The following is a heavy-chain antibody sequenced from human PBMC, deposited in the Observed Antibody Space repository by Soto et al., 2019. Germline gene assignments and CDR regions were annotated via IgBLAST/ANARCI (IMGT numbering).Heavy chain of an antibody. J-gene: IGHJ6*02. V-gene: IGHV1-8*01. CDR3: AREKTSYGMDV. CDR1: GYTFTSYD. Sequence: QVQLVQSGAEVKKPGASVKVSCKASGYTFTSYDINWVRQATGQGLEWMGWMNPNSGNTGYAQKFPGRVTMTRNTSLITAYMGLSSLRSEDTAVYYCAREKTSYGMDVWGQGTTVTVSS. CDR2: MNPNSGNT.